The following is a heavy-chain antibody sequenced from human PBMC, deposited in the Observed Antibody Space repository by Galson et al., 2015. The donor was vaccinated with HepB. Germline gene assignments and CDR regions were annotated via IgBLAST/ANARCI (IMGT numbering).Heavy chain of an antibody. D-gene: IGHD3-22*01. J-gene: IGHJ4*02. V-gene: IGHV4-34*01. Sequence: ETLSLTCAVYGGSFSGYYWSWIRQPPGKGLEWIGEINHSGSTNYNPSLKSRVTISVDTSKNQFSLKLSSVTAADTAVYYCASGAYYYDSSGYYYVDYFDYWGQGTLVTVSS. CDR1: GGSFSGYY. CDR3: ASGAYYYDSSGYYYVDYFDY. CDR2: INHSGST.